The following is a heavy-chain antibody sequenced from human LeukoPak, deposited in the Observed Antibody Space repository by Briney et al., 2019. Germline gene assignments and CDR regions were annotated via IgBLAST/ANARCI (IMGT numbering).Heavy chain of an antibody. CDR2: INPSGGTT. V-gene: IGHV1-46*01. Sequence: GASVKVSCKASGYTFTSYHMHWVRQAPGQGLEWMGIINPSGGTTNYAQKFRGRVTMTRDMSTSTVYMELSSLRSEDTAVYYCARSEYYYDSSGSFDYWGQGTLVTVSS. CDR3: ARSEYYYDSSGSFDY. D-gene: IGHD3-22*01. J-gene: IGHJ4*02. CDR1: GYTFTSYH.